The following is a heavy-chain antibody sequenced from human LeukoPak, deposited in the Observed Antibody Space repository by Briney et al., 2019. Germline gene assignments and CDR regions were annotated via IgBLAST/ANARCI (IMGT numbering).Heavy chain of an antibody. CDR2: ISGSGGST. V-gene: IGHV3-23*01. CDR1: GFTFSSYG. D-gene: IGHD1-26*01. CDR3: AKDPVEATMYDY. Sequence: PGGSLRLSCAASGFTFSSYGMSWVRQAPGKGLEWVSAISGSGGSTYYADSVKGRFTIFRDNSKNTLYLQMNSLRAEDTAVYYCAKDPVEATMYDYWGQGTLVTVSS. J-gene: IGHJ4*02.